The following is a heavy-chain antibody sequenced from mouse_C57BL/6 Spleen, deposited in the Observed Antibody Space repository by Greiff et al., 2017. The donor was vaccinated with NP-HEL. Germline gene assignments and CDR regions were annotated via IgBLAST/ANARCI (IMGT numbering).Heavy chain of an antibody. CDR1: GFTFSDYG. Sequence: EVKVVESGGGLVKPGGSLKLSCAASGFTFSDYGMHWVRQAPEKGLEWVAYISSGSSTIYYADTVKGRFTISRDNAKNTLFLQMTSLRSEDTAMYYCARFDGYYWYFDVWGTGTTVTVSS. CDR3: ARFDGYYWYFDV. D-gene: IGHD2-3*01. J-gene: IGHJ1*03. CDR2: ISSGSSTI. V-gene: IGHV5-17*01.